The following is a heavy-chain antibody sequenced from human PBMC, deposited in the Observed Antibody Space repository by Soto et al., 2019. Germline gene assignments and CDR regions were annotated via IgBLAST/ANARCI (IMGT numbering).Heavy chain of an antibody. Sequence: QVQLVQSGAEVKKPGSSVKVSCKASGGTFSSYAISWVRQAPGQGLEWMGGIIPIFGTANYAQKFQGRVTITADESTSTAYMELSSLRSEDTAVYYCARGGEIVVVPAAILPWGFDYWGQGTLVTVSS. V-gene: IGHV1-69*01. CDR1: GGTFSSYA. J-gene: IGHJ4*02. CDR2: IIPIFGTA. CDR3: ARGGEIVVVPAAILPWGFDY. D-gene: IGHD2-2*01.